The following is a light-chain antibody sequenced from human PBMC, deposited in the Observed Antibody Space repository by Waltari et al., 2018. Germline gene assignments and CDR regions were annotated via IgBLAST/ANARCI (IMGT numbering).Light chain of an antibody. CDR3: NSYTSSRTWV. V-gene: IGLV2-14*03. J-gene: IGLJ3*02. Sequence: QSALTQPASVSGSPGQSITISCTGTSSDVGGYKYVSWYQQHPGKAPNLLIYDVSTRPSWTSNRFSGSRSGNTASLTISGLQAEDEAEYYCNSYTSSRTWVFGGGTKLTVL. CDR1: SSDVGGYKY. CDR2: DVS.